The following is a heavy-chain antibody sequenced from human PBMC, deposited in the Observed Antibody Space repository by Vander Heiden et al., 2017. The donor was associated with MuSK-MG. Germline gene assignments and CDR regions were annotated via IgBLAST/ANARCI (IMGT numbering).Heavy chain of an antibody. Sequence: QVQLVASGGGVVQPGRSLRLSCAASGFTFRSYAMHWVRQAPGKGLEWVAVISYDGSKKYYAGSVKGGFSISRDNSKNTLYLQMNGLGAEDTAGYYCARVALGTMVRGVTGAFDIWGQGTMVTVSS. V-gene: IGHV3-30-3*01. CDR3: ARVALGTMVRGVTGAFDI. J-gene: IGHJ3*02. CDR2: ISYDGSKK. CDR1: GFTFRSYA. D-gene: IGHD3-10*01.